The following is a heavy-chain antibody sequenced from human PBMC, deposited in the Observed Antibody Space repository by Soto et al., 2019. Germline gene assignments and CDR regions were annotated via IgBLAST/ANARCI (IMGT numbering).Heavy chain of an antibody. CDR1: GGSISSSSYY. Sequence: SETLSLTCTVSGGSISSSSYYWGWIRQPPGKGLEWIGSIYYSGSTYYNPSLKSRVTISVDTSKNQFSLKLSSVTAADTAMYYCARPLTDSSGWYFFDYWGQGTLVTVSS. J-gene: IGHJ4*02. D-gene: IGHD6-19*01. CDR2: IYYSGST. V-gene: IGHV4-39*01. CDR3: ARPLTDSSGWYFFDY.